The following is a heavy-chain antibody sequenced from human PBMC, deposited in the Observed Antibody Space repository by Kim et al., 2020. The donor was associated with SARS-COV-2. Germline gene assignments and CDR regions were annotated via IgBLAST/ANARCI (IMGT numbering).Heavy chain of an antibody. D-gene: IGHD3-3*01. CDR2: VGGRGLNP. CDR1: GFEFGSFA. CDR3: ARHPGVFGICSD. J-gene: IGHJ1*01. Sequence: GGSLRLSCVASGFEFGSFAMSWVRQSPGKRLEWLAGVGGRGLNPEYAASVGGRFTISRDNSNNPLYLHMHSLRADDTALYYCARHPGVFGICSDWGPGTRVTVSS. V-gene: IGHV3-23*01.